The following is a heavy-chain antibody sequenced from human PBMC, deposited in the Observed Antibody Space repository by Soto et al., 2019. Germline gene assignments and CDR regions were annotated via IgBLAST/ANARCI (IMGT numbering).Heavy chain of an antibody. J-gene: IGHJ4*02. V-gene: IGHV4-4*02. Sequence: QVQLQESGPGLVKPSGALSLTCTVSGGSISSFNWWSWVRQPPGKGLEWIGEISNSGTTSYNPSLKSRVAISVDRSKNQFSLNLNSVTAADTAVYYCAKGGLTWRDNWGQGTLVTVSS. CDR1: GGSISSFNW. CDR3: AKGGLTWRDN. CDR2: ISNSGTT.